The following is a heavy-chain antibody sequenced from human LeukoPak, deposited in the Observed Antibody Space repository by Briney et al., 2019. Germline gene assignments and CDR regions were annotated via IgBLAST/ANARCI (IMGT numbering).Heavy chain of an antibody. Sequence: GGSLRLSCAASGFTFSSYSMHWVRQAPGKGLEWVSSISSSSTYIYYADSVKGRFTISRDNAKNSLYLQMNSLRAEDTAVYYCARDRCSGYDCYYYGMDVWGQGTTVTVSS. CDR3: ARDRCSGYDCYYYGMDV. CDR2: ISSSSTYI. D-gene: IGHD5-12*01. CDR1: GFTFSSYS. V-gene: IGHV3-21*01. J-gene: IGHJ6*02.